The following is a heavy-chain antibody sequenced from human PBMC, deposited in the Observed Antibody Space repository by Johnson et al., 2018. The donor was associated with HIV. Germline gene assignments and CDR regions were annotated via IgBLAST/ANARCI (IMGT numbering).Heavy chain of an antibody. Sequence: VHLVESGGGLVQPGGSLRLSCAASGFTFSSYDMHWVRQTTGKGLEWVSVIDTAGDTYYAGSVKGRFTISRENAKKSLYLQMNSLRAGDTAVYYCARAGKWSGDAFDIWGQGTTVTVSS. J-gene: IGHJ3*02. CDR2: IDTAGDT. D-gene: IGHD3-10*01. CDR3: ARAGKWSGDAFDI. V-gene: IGHV3-13*01. CDR1: GFTFSSYD.